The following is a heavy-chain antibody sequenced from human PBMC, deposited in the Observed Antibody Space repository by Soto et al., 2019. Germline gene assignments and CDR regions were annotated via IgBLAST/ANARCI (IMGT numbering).Heavy chain of an antibody. J-gene: IGHJ4*02. D-gene: IGHD3-9*01. V-gene: IGHV3-33*01. CDR1: GFTFSSYG. CDR3: AREGTRYFDWLLLFYFDY. Sequence: GGSLRLSCAASGFTFSSYGMHWVRQAPGKGLEWVAVIWYDGSNKYYADSVKGRFTISRDNSKNTLYLQMNSLRAEDTAVYYCAREGTRYFDWLLLFYFDYWGQGTLVTVSS. CDR2: IWYDGSNK.